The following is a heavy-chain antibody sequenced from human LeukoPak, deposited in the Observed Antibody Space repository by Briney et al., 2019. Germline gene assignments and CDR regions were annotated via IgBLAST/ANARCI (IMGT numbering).Heavy chain of an antibody. D-gene: IGHD3-22*01. J-gene: IGHJ4*02. Sequence: ASVTVSCKGSGGTFSSYAISWVRQAPGQGLEWMGRIIPIFGIANYAQKFQGRVTITAEKSTSTAYMELSSLRSDDKAVYYCARVSSDSSGYYPYYFDYWGQGTLVTVSS. V-gene: IGHV1-69*04. CDR2: IIPIFGIA. CDR1: GGTFSSYA. CDR3: ARVSSDSSGYYPYYFDY.